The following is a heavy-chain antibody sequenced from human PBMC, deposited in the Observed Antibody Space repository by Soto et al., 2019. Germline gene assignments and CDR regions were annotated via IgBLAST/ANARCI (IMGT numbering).Heavy chain of an antibody. J-gene: IGHJ5*02. CDR1: GGSISSSSYF. D-gene: IGHD2-21*02. Sequence: QLQLQESGPGLVKPSETLSLTCSVSGGSISSSSYFWGWIRQPPGKGLEWIGSIYYSGSTYYNPSLKSRVTVSVDTAKNQFSLKLSSVTAADTAVYYCARHPSDFWFDPLGQGTLVTVSS. CDR2: IYYSGST. V-gene: IGHV4-39*01. CDR3: ARHPSDFWFDP.